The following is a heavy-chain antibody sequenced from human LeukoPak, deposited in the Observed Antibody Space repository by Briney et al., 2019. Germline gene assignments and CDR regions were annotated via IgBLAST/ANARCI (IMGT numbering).Heavy chain of an antibody. CDR3: ASSSMDAFDI. D-gene: IGHD2-2*01. J-gene: IGHJ3*02. Sequence: GGSLRLSCAASGFTFSSYGMHWVRQAPGKGLEWVAVIWYDGSNKYYADSVKGRFTISRDNAKNTLYLQMNSLRAEDTAVYYCASSSMDAFDIWGQGTMVTVSS. V-gene: IGHV3-33*03. CDR1: GFTFSSYG. CDR2: IWYDGSNK.